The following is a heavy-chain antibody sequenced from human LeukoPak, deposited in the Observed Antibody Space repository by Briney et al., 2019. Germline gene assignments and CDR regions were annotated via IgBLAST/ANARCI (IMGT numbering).Heavy chain of an antibody. V-gene: IGHV3-21*01. D-gene: IGHD3-22*01. J-gene: IGHJ4*02. Sequence: GGSLRLSCEASGSTLSDNYMSWVRQAPGKGLEWVSSISSSSSYIYYADSVKGRFTISRDNAKNSLYLQMNSLRAEDTAVYYCARGAHYYYDSSGYSYGDDYWGQGTLVTVSS. CDR3: ARGAHYYYDSSGYSYGDDY. CDR2: ISSSSSYI. CDR1: GSTLSDNY.